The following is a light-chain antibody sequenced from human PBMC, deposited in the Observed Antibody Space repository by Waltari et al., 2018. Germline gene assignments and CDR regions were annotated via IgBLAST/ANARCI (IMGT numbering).Light chain of an antibody. J-gene: IGKJ2*01. V-gene: IGKV1-39*01. Sequence: DIHMTQSPSSLSASVGDRVTITCQASQSISSYLNWYQQKPGKAPKLLIYAASSLQSGVPSRFSGSGSGTDFTLTISSLQPEDFATYYCQQSYSTRYTFGQGTKLEIK. CDR1: QSISSY. CDR2: AAS. CDR3: QQSYSTRYT.